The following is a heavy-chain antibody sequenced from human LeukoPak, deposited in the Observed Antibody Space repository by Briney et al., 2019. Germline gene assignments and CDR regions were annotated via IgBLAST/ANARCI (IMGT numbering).Heavy chain of an antibody. CDR1: GYSFTSYW. CDR3: ARLLAGRYYYYGMDV. D-gene: IGHD6-19*01. V-gene: IGHV5-10-1*01. CDR2: IDPSDSYT. Sequence: GESLKISCKGSGYSFTSYWISWVRQMPGKGLEWMGRIDPSDSYTNYSPSSQGHVTISADKSISTAYLQWSSLKASDTAMYYCARLLAGRYYYYGMDVWGQGTTVTVSS. J-gene: IGHJ6*02.